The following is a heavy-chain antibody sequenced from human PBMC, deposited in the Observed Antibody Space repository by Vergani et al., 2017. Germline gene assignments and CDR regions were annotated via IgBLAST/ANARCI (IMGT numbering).Heavy chain of an antibody. J-gene: IGHJ5*02. D-gene: IGHD6-6*01. CDR1: GGSFSGYY. CDR2: INHSGST. V-gene: IGHV4-34*01. CDR3: ARAGGEAARRRFGWFDP. Sequence: QVQLQQWGAGLLKPSETLSLTCAVYGGSFSGYYWSWIRQPPGKGLEWIGEINHSGSTNYNPSLKSRVTISVDTSKNQFSLKLSSVTAADTAVYYCARAGGEAARRRFGWFDPWGQGTLVTVSS.